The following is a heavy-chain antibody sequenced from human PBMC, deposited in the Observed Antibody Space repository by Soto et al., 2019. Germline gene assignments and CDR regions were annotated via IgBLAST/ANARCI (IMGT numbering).Heavy chain of an antibody. D-gene: IGHD1-1*01. CDR2: IIPILGTA. CDR3: ASVHWQAEVDSDV. Sequence: GASVKVSCKASGGTFSSYAISWVRQAPGQGLEWMGGIIPILGTANYAQKFQGRVTITADKSTSTAYMELSSLRSEDTAVYYCASVHWQAEVDSDVWGQGTTVTVSS. V-gene: IGHV1-69*10. J-gene: IGHJ6*02. CDR1: GGTFSSYA.